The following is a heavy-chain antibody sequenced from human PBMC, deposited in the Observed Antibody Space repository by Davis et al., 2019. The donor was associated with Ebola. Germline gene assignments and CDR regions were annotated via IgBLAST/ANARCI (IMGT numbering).Heavy chain of an antibody. V-gene: IGHV4-59*12. J-gene: IGHJ5*02. CDR2: IYYSGST. CDR3: ARVYTHNWFDP. D-gene: IGHD1-14*01. Sequence: MPGGSLRLSCTVSGGSISSYYWSWIRQPPGKGLEWIGYIYYSGSTYYNPSLKSRVTISVDTSKNQFSLKLSSVTAADTAVYYCARVYTHNWFDPWGQGTLVTVSS. CDR1: GGSISSYY.